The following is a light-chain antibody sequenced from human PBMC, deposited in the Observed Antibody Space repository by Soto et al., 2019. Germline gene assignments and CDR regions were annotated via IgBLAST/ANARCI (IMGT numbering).Light chain of an antibody. Sequence: IVLTQFPASLCLARGERASLCGKTSQTIVSNFLTWYQHKPGPPPRLLSYATSTRSTCIPDRFSSSASVPDFTLPINTLEHEDFAVYYCQLYGISPQFGQGTRLG. CDR1: QTIVSNF. V-gene: IGKV3-20*01. CDR3: QLYGISPQ. J-gene: IGKJ5*01. CDR2: ATS.